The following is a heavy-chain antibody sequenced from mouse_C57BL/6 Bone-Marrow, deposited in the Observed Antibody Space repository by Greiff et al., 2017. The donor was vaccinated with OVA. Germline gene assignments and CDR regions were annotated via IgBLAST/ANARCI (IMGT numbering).Heavy chain of an antibody. CDR2: IDPSDSYT. Sequence: VQLQQPGAELVMPGASVKLSCKASGYTFTSYWMHWVKQRPGQGLEWIGEIDPSDSYTNYNQKFKGKSTLTVATSSSTAYMQLSSLTSEDSAVYYCARGARMDYWGQGTAVTVSS. CDR3: ARGARMDY. CDR1: GYTFTSYW. J-gene: IGHJ4*01. V-gene: IGHV1-69*01.